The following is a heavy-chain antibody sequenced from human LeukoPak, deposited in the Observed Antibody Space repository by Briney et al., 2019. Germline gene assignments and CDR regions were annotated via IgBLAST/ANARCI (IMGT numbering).Heavy chain of an antibody. D-gene: IGHD3-9*01. CDR2: ISSSSSTI. Sequence: GGSLRLSCAASGFTFHNYAMSWVRQAPGKGLEWVSYISSSSSTIYYADSVKGRFTISRDNAKNSLYLQMNSLRDEDTAVYYCARDLSFYDILTGYHDNWFDPWGREPWSPSPQ. CDR1: GFTFHNYA. V-gene: IGHV3-48*02. J-gene: IGHJ5*02. CDR3: ARDLSFYDILTGYHDNWFDP.